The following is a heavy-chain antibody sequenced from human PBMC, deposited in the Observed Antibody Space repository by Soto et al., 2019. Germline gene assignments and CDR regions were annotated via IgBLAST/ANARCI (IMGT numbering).Heavy chain of an antibody. CDR2: IWYDGSNK. CDR1: GFTFSSYG. J-gene: IGHJ3*02. V-gene: IGHV3-33*01. CDR3: ERWTTAHFDAFAS. D-gene: IGHD4-17*01. Sequence: QVQLVESGGGVVQPGRSLRLSCAASGFTFSSYGMHWVRQAPGKGLEWVAVIWYDGSNKYYADSVKGRFTIPRDTSKHALYLHMNSLSAEDTAVYYCERWTTAHFDAFASWGQGTMVTVSS.